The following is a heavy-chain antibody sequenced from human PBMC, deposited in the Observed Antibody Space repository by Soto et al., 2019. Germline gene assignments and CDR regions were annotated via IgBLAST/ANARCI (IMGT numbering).Heavy chain of an antibody. CDR2: IYYSGST. CDR1: GGSISGYY. Sequence: NPSDTLSLTCTVSGGSISGYYWSWRRQPPGKGLEWIGYIYYSGSTNYNPSLKSRVTISVDTSKNQFSLKLSSVTAADTAVYYCATVAYYYHSSDLRTIYYFGYCGQGTLVTFSS. V-gene: IGHV4-59*07. D-gene: IGHD3-22*01. J-gene: IGHJ4*02. CDR3: ATVAYYYHSSDLRTIYYFGY.